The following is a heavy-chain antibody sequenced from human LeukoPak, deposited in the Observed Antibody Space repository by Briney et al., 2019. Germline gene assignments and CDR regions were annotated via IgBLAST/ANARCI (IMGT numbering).Heavy chain of an antibody. V-gene: IGHV3-11*04. D-gene: IGHD6-19*01. CDR1: GFTFDDYY. Sequence: GRSLRLSCAASGFTFDDYYMTWIRQAPGKGLEWVSYISSSGSTIYYADSVKGRFTISRDNAKNSLYLQMNSLRAEDTAVYYCARDLRGVAGTGDYWGQGTLVTVSS. CDR2: ISSSGSTI. CDR3: ARDLRGVAGTGDY. J-gene: IGHJ4*02.